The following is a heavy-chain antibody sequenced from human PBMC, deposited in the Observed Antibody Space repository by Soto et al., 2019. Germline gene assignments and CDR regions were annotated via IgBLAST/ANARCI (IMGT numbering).Heavy chain of an antibody. CDR1: GYTFSSYG. Sequence: QVQLVQSGAEVKKPGASVNVSCKAYGYTFSSYGLSWVRQAPGQGLEWMGWISAYSGNTVYTQRFKGRLTMATDTSTGTAYMELRSLRSDDTAVYYCARDFYQSSGYCDYWGQGTLVTVSS. CDR3: ARDFYQSSGYCDY. V-gene: IGHV1-18*01. D-gene: IGHD3-22*01. CDR2: ISAYSGNT. J-gene: IGHJ4*02.